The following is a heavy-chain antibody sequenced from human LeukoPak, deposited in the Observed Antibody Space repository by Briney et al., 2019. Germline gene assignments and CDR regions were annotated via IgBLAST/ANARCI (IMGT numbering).Heavy chain of an antibody. CDR1: GFTVLDHA. CDR3: ARDYDVLPSYYYYGMDV. CDR2: IGWSSGRI. J-gene: IGHJ6*02. D-gene: IGHD3-9*01. Sequence: TGGSLRLSCVGSGFTVLDHAMHWVRQAPGKGLEWVSGIGWSSGRIDYADSVKGRFTSSRDNAKNSLYLQMNSLRAEDTAVYYCARDYDVLPSYYYYGMDVWGQGTTVTVSS. V-gene: IGHV3-9*01.